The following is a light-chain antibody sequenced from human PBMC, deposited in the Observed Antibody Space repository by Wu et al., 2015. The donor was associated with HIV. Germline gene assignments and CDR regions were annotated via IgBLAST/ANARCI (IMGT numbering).Light chain of an antibody. CDR2: GAS. Sequence: DIVLTQSPGTLSLSPGERATLSCRASQSVSSSYLVWYQQKPGQAPRLLIYGASSRATGIPDRFSGSGSGTDFTLTISRLEPEDFAVYYCQQYKSYSAYSFGQGTKLEIK. J-gene: IGKJ2*03. V-gene: IGKV3-20*01. CDR1: QSVSSSY. CDR3: QQYKSYSAYS.